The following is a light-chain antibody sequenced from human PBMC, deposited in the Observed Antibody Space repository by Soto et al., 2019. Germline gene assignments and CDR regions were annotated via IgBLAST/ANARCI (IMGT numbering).Light chain of an antibody. CDR3: SSFAGNKKLG. CDR1: SSDVGGYNS. J-gene: IGLJ7*01. CDR2: EVS. Sequence: QSALTQPPSASGSPGQSVTISCTGTSSDVGGYNSVSWYQQHPGKAPKLLIYEVSKRPSGVPDRFSASKSDNTASLTVSGLPAEDEADYYRSSFAGNKKLGFGGGTQLTVL. V-gene: IGLV2-8*01.